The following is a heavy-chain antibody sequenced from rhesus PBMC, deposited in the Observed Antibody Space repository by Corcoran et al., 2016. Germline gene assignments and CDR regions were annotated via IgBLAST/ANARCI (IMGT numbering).Heavy chain of an antibody. J-gene: IGHJ4*01. CDR2: IRGSSGST. CDR3: ARDPGTVGDY. CDR1: GYSISSGYY. V-gene: IGHV4-99*02. Sequence: QVQLQESGPGLVKPSETLSLTCAVSGYSISSGYYWGWIRQPPGKGLEYIGYIRGSSGSTYYNPSLKSRGTMSKDTSKNQFSLKLSSVTAADMAVYYCARDPGTVGDYWGQGVLVTVSS. D-gene: IGHD5-24*01.